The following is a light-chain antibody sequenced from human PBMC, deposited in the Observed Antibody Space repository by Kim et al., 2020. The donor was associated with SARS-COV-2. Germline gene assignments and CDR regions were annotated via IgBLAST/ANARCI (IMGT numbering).Light chain of an antibody. CDR3: QQYNSYSYT. V-gene: IGKV1-5*03. CDR2: KAS. CDR1: QSISSW. Sequence: DIQMTQSPSTLSASVGDRVTITCRASQSISSWLAWYQQKPGKAPKLLIYKASSSESGVPSRFSGSGSGTEFTLTISSLQPDDSATYYCQQYNSYSYTFGQWTKREI. J-gene: IGKJ2*01.